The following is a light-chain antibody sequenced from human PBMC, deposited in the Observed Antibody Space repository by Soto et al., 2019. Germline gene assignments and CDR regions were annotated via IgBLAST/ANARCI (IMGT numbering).Light chain of an antibody. V-gene: IGKV1-39*01. Sequence: DIQMTQSPYSLSASVGDRVTITCRARQSISKYISWFQQKLGKAPKLLIYATSSLQSGVPSRFSGSGSGTDFTLTISSLQPEDFATYYCQQSDSTPPWTFGQGTKVEIK. CDR1: QSISKY. CDR3: QQSDSTPPWT. CDR2: ATS. J-gene: IGKJ1*01.